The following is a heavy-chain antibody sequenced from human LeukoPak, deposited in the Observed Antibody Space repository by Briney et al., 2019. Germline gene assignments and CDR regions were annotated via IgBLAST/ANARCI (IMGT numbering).Heavy chain of an antibody. CDR3: AKLSYDSSGYFDY. Sequence: PGGSLRLSCAASGFIFSFYCMHWVRQAPGKGLEWVAVISYDGSNKYYADSVKGRFTISRDNSKNTLYLQMNSLRAEDTAVYYCAKLSYDSSGYFDYWGQGTLVTVSS. CDR2: ISYDGSNK. J-gene: IGHJ4*02. V-gene: IGHV3-30*18. CDR1: GFIFSFYC. D-gene: IGHD3-22*01.